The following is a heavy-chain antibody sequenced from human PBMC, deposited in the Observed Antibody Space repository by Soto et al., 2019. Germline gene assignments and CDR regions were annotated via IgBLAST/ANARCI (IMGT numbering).Heavy chain of an antibody. CDR1: RFTFSDYG. CDR2: IWHDGVKK. CDR3: ARDRGADAPIDF. V-gene: IGHV3-33*01. J-gene: IGHJ4*02. Sequence: QVQLVESGGGVVQPERSLRLSCVASRFTFSDYGMHWVRQAPGKGLEWVAVIWHDGVKKDYVDSVKGRFTVSRDNSKNTLDLQMNSLRAEDNATYYFARDRGADAPIDFWGQGTLVTVSS.